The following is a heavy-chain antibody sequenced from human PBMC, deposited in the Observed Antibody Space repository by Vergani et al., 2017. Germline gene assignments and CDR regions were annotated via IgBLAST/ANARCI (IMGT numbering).Heavy chain of an antibody. D-gene: IGHD2-2*01. CDR3: ARDQVPAAIGLNVGNYMDV. CDR2: IWSDGSNQ. CDR1: RSTFRTYG. J-gene: IGHJ6*03. Sequence: QEQLVESGGGVVQPGRSLRLSCAASRSTFRTYGMHWVRPAPGKGLEWVWLIWSDGSNQYYADSVKGRLTISRDNYKNILYLKMSSLRAEDTAVYYCARDQVPAAIGLNVGNYMDVWGKGTTVTVSS. V-gene: IGHV3-33*01.